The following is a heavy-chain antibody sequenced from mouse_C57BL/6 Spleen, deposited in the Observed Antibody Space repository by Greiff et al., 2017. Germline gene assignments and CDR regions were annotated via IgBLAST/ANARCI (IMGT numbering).Heavy chain of an antibody. Sequence: VKQRPGRGLEWIGRIDPNSGGTKYNEKFKSKATLTVDKPSSTAYMQLSSLTSEDSAVYYCARSGYSNYGWFAYWGQGTLVTVSA. CDR2: IDPNSGGT. D-gene: IGHD2-5*01. CDR3: ARSGYSNYGWFAY. V-gene: IGHV1-72*01. J-gene: IGHJ3*01.